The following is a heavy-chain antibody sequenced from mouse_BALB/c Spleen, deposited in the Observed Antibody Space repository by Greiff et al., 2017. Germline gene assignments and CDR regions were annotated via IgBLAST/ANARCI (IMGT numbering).Heavy chain of an antibody. CDR2: INPYNDGT. Sequence: EVKLQESGPELVKPGASVKMSCKASGYTFTSYVMHWVKQKPGQGLEWIGYINPYNDGTKYNEKFKGKATLTSDKSSSTAYMELSSLTSEDSAVYYCARSDDYEWFAYWGQGTLVTVSA. D-gene: IGHD2-4*01. V-gene: IGHV1-14*01. CDR3: ARSDDYEWFAY. CDR1: GYTFTSYV. J-gene: IGHJ3*01.